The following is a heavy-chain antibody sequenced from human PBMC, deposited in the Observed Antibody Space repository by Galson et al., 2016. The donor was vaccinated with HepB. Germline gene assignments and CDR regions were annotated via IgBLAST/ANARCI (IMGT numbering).Heavy chain of an antibody. CDR2: IFHSGNI. CDR1: GGSIVGSNW. V-gene: IGHV4-4*02. D-gene: IGHD6-19*01. J-gene: IGHJ5*02. CDR3: ARDSVAGPGILDL. Sequence: SETLSLTCTVSGGSIVGSNWWTWVRQSPGTGLEWIGQIFHSGNINYNPSLKSRLTISVDKSNNQFSLIIFSVTAADAAVYFCARDSVAGPGILDLWGQGTLVTVSS.